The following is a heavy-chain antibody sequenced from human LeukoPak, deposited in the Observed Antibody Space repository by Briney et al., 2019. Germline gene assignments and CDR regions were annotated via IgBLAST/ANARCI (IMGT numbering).Heavy chain of an antibody. J-gene: IGHJ3*02. Sequence: PSETLSLTCAVYGGSFSGYYWSWIRQPPGKGLEWIGEINHSGSTNYNPSLKSRVTISVDTSKNQFSLKLSSVTAADTAVYYCASNTVTNDAFDIWGQGTMVTVSS. CDR3: ASNTVTNDAFDI. CDR1: GGSFSGYY. D-gene: IGHD4-17*01. CDR2: INHSGST. V-gene: IGHV4-34*01.